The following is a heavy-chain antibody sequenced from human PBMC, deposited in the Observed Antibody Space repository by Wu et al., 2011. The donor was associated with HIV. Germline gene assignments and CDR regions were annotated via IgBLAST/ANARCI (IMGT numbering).Heavy chain of an antibody. CDR1: GGTFSSYA. Sequence: QVQLVQSGAEVKKPGSSVKVSCKASGGTFSSYAISWVRQAPGQGLEWMGGIIPIFGTANYAQKFQGRVTITTDESTSTAYMELSSLRSEDTAVYYCAGIVVVVAANGLDYYYGMDVWGQGTTVTVSS. V-gene: IGHV1-69*05. CDR3: AGIVVVVAANGLDYYYGMDV. J-gene: IGHJ6*02. CDR2: IIPIFGTA. D-gene: IGHD2-15*01.